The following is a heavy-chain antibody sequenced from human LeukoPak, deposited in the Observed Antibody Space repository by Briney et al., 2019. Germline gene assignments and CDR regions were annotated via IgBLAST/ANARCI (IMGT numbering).Heavy chain of an antibody. CDR1: GGSVSNFY. CDR3: ARLSSSGRDY. D-gene: IGHD6-6*01. V-gene: IGHV4-59*02. J-gene: IGHJ4*02. CDR2: IYYSGGT. Sequence: SETLSLTCAVSGGSVSNFYWSWIRQPPGKGLEWIGYIYYSGGTNYNPSLKSRVTISIDASKNQFSLKLTSVTDADTAVYYCARLSSSGRDYWGQGTLVTVSS.